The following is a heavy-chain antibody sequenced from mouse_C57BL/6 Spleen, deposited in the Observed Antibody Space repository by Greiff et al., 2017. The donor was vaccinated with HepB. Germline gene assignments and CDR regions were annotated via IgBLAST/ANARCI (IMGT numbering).Heavy chain of an antibody. Sequence: EVHLVESGGGLVQPGGSLKLSCAASGFTFSDYYMYWVRQTPEKRLEWVAYISNGGGSTYYPDTVKGRFTISRDNAKNTLYLQMSRLKSEDTAMYYCARHGGDYYGSSPFAYWGQGTLVTVSA. V-gene: IGHV5-12*01. CDR3: ARHGGDYYGSSPFAY. D-gene: IGHD1-1*01. CDR1: GFTFSDYY. CDR2: ISNGGGST. J-gene: IGHJ3*01.